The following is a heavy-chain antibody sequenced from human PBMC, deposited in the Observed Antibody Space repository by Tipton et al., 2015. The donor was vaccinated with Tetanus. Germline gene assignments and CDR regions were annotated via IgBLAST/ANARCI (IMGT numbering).Heavy chain of an antibody. CDR2: ISYSGIS. V-gene: IGHV4-39*01. CDR3: ARHIRRSSWFVS. CDR1: GGSISSSSYY. J-gene: IGHJ5*01. Sequence: TLSLTCTVSGGSISSSSYYWAWIRQPPGKGLEWIGTISYSGISYYNPSLKSRVTISVNTSKNQFSLKLTSVTAADTAIYYCARHIRRSSWFVSWGQGTLVTVSS.